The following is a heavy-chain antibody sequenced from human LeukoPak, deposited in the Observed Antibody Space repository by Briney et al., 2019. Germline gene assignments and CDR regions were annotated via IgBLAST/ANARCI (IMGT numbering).Heavy chain of an antibody. D-gene: IGHD2-15*01. J-gene: IGHJ6*02. CDR3: ARDRPALGYCSGGSCYSDYYYYGMDV. V-gene: IGHV3-30*03. CDR2: ISYDGSNK. CDR1: RFTFSDHG. Sequence: GRSLRLSCAASRFTFSDHGMHWVRQAPGKGLEWVAVISYDGSNKYYADSVKGRFTISRDNSKNTLYLQMNSLRAEDTAVYYCARDRPALGYCSGGSCYSDYYYYGMDVWGQGTTVTVSS.